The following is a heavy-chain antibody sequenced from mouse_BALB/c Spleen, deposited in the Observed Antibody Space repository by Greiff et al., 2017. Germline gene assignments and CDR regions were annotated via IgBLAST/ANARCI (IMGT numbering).Heavy chain of an antibody. V-gene: IGHV2-9*02. CDR2: IWAGGST. D-gene: IGHD2-3*01. CDR3: ARDHDGRFAY. J-gene: IGHJ3*01. Sequence: QVQLKESGPGLVAPSQSLSITCTVSGFSLTSYGVHWVRQPPGKGLEWLGVIWAGGSTNYNSALMSRLSISKDNSKSQVFLKMNRLQTDDTAMYYCARDHDGRFAYWGQGTLVTVSA. CDR1: GFSLTSYG.